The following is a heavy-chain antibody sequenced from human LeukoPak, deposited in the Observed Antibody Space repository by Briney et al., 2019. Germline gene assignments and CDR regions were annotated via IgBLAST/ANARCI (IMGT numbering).Heavy chain of an antibody. V-gene: IGHV4-59*01. Sequence: PSETLSLTCAVYGGSFSGYYWSWIRQPPGKGLEWIGYIYYSGSTNYNPSLKSRVTISVDTSKNQFSLKLSSVTAADTAVYYCARDKVGLTSNDAFDIWGQGTMVTVSS. CDR3: ARDKVGLTSNDAFDI. J-gene: IGHJ3*02. D-gene: IGHD2-2*01. CDR2: IYYSGST. CDR1: GGSFSGYY.